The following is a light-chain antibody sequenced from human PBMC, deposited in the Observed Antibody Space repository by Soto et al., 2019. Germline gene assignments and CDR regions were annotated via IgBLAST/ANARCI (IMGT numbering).Light chain of an antibody. Sequence: EIVMTQSPATLSVSPGERATLSCRASQSVSSNLAWYQQKPGQAPRLLIYGASTRATGIPARFSGSGSGTAFPLPLRRLQSEDFAVYCWQQDYNWPFPSWTFGQGTKVEIK. CDR2: GAS. J-gene: IGKJ1*01. V-gene: IGKV3-15*01. CDR3: QQDYNWPFPSWT. CDR1: QSVSSN.